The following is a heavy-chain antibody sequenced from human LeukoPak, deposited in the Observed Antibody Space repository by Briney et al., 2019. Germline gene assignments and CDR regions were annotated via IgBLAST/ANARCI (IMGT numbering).Heavy chain of an antibody. CDR3: AQDYGGAYFDY. CDR2: IYYSGST. V-gene: IGHV4-39*01. Sequence: SETLSLTCTVSGGSISSSSYYWGWIRQPPGKGPEWIGSIYYSGSTYYNPSLKSRVTISVDTSKNQFSLKLSSVTAADTAVYYCAQDYGGAYFDYWGQGTLVTVSS. D-gene: IGHD4-23*01. CDR1: GGSISSSSYY. J-gene: IGHJ4*02.